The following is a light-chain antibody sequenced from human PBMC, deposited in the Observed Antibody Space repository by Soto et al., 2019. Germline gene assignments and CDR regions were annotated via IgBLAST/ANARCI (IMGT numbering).Light chain of an antibody. CDR1: SSDVGGHSY. V-gene: IGLV2-11*01. Sequence: QSALTQPRSVSGSPGQSVAISCTGTSSDVGGHSYVSWYQHHPGKAPKLIIYDFTKRPSGVPDRLSGSKSGNTASLTISGLQAEHEGDYYGCSYAGSYVIFGRGTKLPVL. CDR3: CSYAGSYVI. CDR2: DFT. J-gene: IGLJ2*01.